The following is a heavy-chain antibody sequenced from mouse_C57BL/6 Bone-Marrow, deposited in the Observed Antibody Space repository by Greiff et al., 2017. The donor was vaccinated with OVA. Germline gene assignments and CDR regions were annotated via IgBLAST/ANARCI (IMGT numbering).Heavy chain of an antibody. D-gene: IGHD1-2*01. V-gene: IGHV8-12*01. CDR1: GFSLSTSGMG. CDR2: IYWDDDK. Sequence: QVTLKVSGPGILQSSQTLSLSCSFSGFSLSTSGMGVGWLRQPSGQGLVWLAHIYWDDDKRYNPSLKSGITISKDTSRNQVFLKITSVDTAETATYYCARGYPYYAMDYWGQGTSVTVSS. CDR3: ARGYPYYAMDY. J-gene: IGHJ4*01.